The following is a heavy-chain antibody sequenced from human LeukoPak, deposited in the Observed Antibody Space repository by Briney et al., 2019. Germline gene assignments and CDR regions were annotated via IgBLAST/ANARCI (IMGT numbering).Heavy chain of an antibody. CDR2: IYTSGST. V-gene: IGHV4-61*02. J-gene: IGHJ6*03. CDR1: GGSISSGSYY. CDR3: ARDDYGDHSSYYYYYYMDV. D-gene: IGHD4-17*01. Sequence: SETLSLTCTVSGGSISSGSYYWSWIRQPAGKGLEWIGRIYTSGSTNYNPSLKSRVTISVDTSKNQFSLKLSSETAADTAVYYCARDDYGDHSSYYYYYYMDVWGKGTTVTVSS.